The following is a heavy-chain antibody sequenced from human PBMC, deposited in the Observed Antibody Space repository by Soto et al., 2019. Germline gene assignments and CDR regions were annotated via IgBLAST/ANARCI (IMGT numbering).Heavy chain of an antibody. CDR3: ARGGGPYYFDY. J-gene: IGHJ4*02. Sequence: QVQLQQWGAGLLKPSETLSLTCAVYGGSFSGYYWSWIRQPPGKGLEWIGEINHSGSTNYNPSLKSLVTISVDTSKNQFSLKLSSVTAADTAVYYCARGGGPYYFDYWGQGTLVTVSS. CDR2: INHSGST. V-gene: IGHV4-34*01. D-gene: IGHD3-16*01. CDR1: GGSFSGYY.